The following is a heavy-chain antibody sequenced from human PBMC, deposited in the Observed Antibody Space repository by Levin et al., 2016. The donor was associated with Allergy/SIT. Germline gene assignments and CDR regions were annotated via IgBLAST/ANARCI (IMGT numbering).Heavy chain of an antibody. Sequence: GESLKISCKGMGYSFTNYWITWVRQMPGKGLEWMGKIDPSDSYTNYSPSFQGHVTISADKSISTAYLQWSSLKASDTAMYYCARRRYDILTGYKWFDTWGQGTLVTVSS. CDR3: ARRRYDILTGYKWFDT. D-gene: IGHD3-9*01. J-gene: IGHJ5*02. CDR2: IDPSDSYT. V-gene: IGHV5-10-1*01. CDR1: GYSFTNYW.